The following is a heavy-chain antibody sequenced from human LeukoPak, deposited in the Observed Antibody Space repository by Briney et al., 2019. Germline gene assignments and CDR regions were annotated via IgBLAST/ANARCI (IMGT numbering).Heavy chain of an antibody. Sequence: GGSLRLSCAASGFTFDDYGMSWVRQAPGKGLEWISGINWNGGTTGYADSVKGRFSISTDNAKNSLYLQMNSLRAEDTALYYCAREGGDYGDYYFDYWGQGTLVTVSS. CDR3: AREGGDYGDYYFDY. CDR2: INWNGGTT. CDR1: GFTFDDYG. D-gene: IGHD4-17*01. J-gene: IGHJ4*02. V-gene: IGHV3-20*04.